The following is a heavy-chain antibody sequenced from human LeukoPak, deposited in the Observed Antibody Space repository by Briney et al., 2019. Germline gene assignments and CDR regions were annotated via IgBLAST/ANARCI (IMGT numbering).Heavy chain of an antibody. V-gene: IGHV1-2*02. Sequence: ASVKVSCKASGGTFSSYAISWVRQAPGQGLEWMGGINPNSGGTNYAQKFQGRVTMTRDTSISTAYMELSRLRSDDTAVYYCARGAYGSGSYYSNWFDPWGQGTPVTVSS. CDR2: INPNSGGT. CDR3: ARGAYGSGSYYSNWFDP. CDR1: GGTFSSYA. J-gene: IGHJ5*02. D-gene: IGHD3-10*01.